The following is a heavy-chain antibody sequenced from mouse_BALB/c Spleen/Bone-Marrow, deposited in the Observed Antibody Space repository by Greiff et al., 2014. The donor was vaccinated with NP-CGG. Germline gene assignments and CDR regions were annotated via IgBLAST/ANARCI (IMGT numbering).Heavy chain of an antibody. Sequence: VHVKQSGAELVKPGASVKLSCTASGFNIKDTYMHWVKQRPEQGLEWIGRIDPANVNTKYDPKFQGKATITADTSSNTAYLQLSSLTSEDTAVYYCARYVYGYYFDYWGQGTTLTVSS. D-gene: IGHD1-1*01. V-gene: IGHV14-3*02. J-gene: IGHJ2*01. CDR1: GFNIKDTY. CDR2: IDPANVNT. CDR3: ARYVYGYYFDY.